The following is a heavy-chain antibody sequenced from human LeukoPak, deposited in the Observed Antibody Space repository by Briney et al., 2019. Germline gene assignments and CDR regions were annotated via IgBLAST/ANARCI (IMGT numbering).Heavy chain of an antibody. D-gene: IGHD6-13*01. CDR2: IRSKSNNYAT. V-gene: IGHV3-73*01. Sequence: GGSLRLSCAAXGFTFSGSAMHWVRQASGKGLEWVGRIRSKSNNYATAYSESVKGRFTISRDDSKNMAYLQLNSLKTEDTAVYYCTRPLYSSNCFDPWGQGTLVTVSS. CDR3: TRPLYSSNCFDP. J-gene: IGHJ5*02. CDR1: GFTFSGSA.